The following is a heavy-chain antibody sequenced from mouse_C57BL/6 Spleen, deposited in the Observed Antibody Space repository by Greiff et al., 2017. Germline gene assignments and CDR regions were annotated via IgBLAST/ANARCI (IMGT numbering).Heavy chain of an antibody. V-gene: IGHV10-3*01. D-gene: IGHD2-1*01. CDR1: GFTFNTYA. Sequence: EVKVIESGGGLVQPKGSLKLSCAASGFTFNTYAMHWVRQAPGKGLEWVARIRSKSSNYANYYAGSVKDRFTISRDDTQSMIYLQMHTLKTEDTAMYYCVRGCLYYGNYPYAMDYWGQGTSVTVSS. J-gene: IGHJ4*01. CDR2: IRSKSSNYAN. CDR3: VRGCLYYGNYPYAMDY.